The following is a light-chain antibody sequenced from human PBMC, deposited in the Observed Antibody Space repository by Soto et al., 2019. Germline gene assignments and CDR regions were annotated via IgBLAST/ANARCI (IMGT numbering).Light chain of an antibody. V-gene: IGKV3-11*01. CDR1: QSISSY. CDR2: DAS. Sequence: EIVLTQSPATLSLSPGERATLSCRASQSISSYLAWYQQKPGQAPRLLIYDASNRATGIPARFSGSGSGADFTLTISSLEPEDVATYYCQKYDHAPLTFGGGTKVDIK. CDR3: QKYDHAPLT. J-gene: IGKJ4*01.